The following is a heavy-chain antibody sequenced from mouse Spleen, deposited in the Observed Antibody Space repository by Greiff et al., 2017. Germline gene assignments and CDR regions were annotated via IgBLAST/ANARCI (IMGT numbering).Heavy chain of an antibody. CDR1: GYTFTDYE. Sequence: QVQLKQSGAELVRPGASVTLSCKASGYTFTDYEMHWVKQTPVHGLEWIGAIDPETGGTAYNQKFKGKAILTADKSSSTAYMELRSLTSEDSAVYYCTRLGQRVFDYWGQGTTLTVSS. CDR3: TRLGQRVFDY. V-gene: IGHV1-15*01. D-gene: IGHD3-3*01. J-gene: IGHJ2*01. CDR2: IDPETGGT.